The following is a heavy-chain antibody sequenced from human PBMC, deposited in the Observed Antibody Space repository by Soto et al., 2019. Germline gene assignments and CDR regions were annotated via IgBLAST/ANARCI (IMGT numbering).Heavy chain of an antibody. D-gene: IGHD2-15*01. CDR2: INPNSGGT. CDR3: ARGDWTPFYCSGGSCYSGFDY. CDR1: GYTFTGYY. Sequence: GASVKVSCKASGYTFTGYYMHWVRQAPGQGLEWMGWINPNSGGTNYAQKFQGWVTMTRDTSISTAYMELSRLRSDDTAVYYCARGDWTPFYCSGGSCYSGFDYWGQGTLVTVSS. V-gene: IGHV1-2*04. J-gene: IGHJ4*02.